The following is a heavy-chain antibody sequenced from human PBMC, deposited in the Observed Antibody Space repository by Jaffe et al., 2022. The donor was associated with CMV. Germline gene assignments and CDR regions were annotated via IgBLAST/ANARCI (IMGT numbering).Heavy chain of an antibody. CDR3: AKGTTEVVGYFDL. CDR2: IYYSGST. V-gene: IGHV4-39*01. Sequence: QLQLQESGPGLVKPSETLSLTCTVSGGSISSSSYYWGWIRQPPGKGLEWIGSIYYSGSTYYNPSLKSRVTISVDTSKNQFSLKLSSVTAADTAVYYCAKGTTEVVGYFDLWGRGTLVTVSS. CDR1: GGSISSSSYY. D-gene: IGHD1-7*01. J-gene: IGHJ2*01.